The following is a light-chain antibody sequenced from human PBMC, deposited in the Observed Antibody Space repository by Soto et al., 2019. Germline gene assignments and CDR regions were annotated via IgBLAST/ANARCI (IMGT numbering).Light chain of an antibody. CDR3: QQRSSCPRT. CDR1: QSVSGSY. V-gene: IGKV3-20*01. Sequence: EIMLSQSPGILSLSPGERATLSCRASQSVSGSYLSWYQQKPGQAPRLLIYGASTRATAIPARFSGSGSGTDFTLTIISLEPEDFAVYYCQQRSSCPRTFGLGTMVDI. CDR2: GAS. J-gene: IGKJ1*01.